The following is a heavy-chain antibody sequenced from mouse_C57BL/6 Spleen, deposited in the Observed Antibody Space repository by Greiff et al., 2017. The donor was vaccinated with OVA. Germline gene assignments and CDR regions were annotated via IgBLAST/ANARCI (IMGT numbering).Heavy chain of an antibody. V-gene: IGHV1-64*01. Sequence: VQLQQPGAELVKPGASVKLSCKASGYTFTSYWMHWVKQRPGQGLEWIGMIHPNSGSTNYNEKFKSKATLTVDKSSSTAYMQLSSLTSEDSAVYYCARGIYYYGSSYVALYFDYWGQGTTLTVSS. J-gene: IGHJ2*01. CDR2: IHPNSGST. CDR1: GYTFTSYW. CDR3: ARGIYYYGSSYVALYFDY. D-gene: IGHD1-1*01.